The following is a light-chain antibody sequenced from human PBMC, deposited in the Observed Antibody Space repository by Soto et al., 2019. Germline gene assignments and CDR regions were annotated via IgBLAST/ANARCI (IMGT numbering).Light chain of an antibody. CDR2: DAS. Sequence: EIVLTHSPDTVSLSPGERATLSCRASQTVANNFLAWYQQRPGQAPRLVIYDASSRATGIPDRFSGSGSGTEFTLNISRLEPEDSAIYHCQLYGSYMFTFGQGTKVDIK. V-gene: IGKV3-20*01. J-gene: IGKJ2*01. CDR1: QTVANNF. CDR3: QLYGSYMFT.